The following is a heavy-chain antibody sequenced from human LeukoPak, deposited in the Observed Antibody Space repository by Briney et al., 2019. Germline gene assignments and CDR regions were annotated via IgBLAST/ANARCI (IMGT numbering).Heavy chain of an antibody. CDR1: GGTFSSYA. D-gene: IGHD2-2*01. V-gene: IGHV1-69*05. Sequence: SVKVSCKASGGTFSSYAISWVRQAPGQGLEWMGGIIPIFGTANYAQKFQGRVTITTDESTSTAYMELSSLRSEDTAVYYCASFCSSTSCYPNWFDPWGPGTLVTVSS. CDR3: ASFCSSTSCYPNWFDP. CDR2: IIPIFGTA. J-gene: IGHJ5*02.